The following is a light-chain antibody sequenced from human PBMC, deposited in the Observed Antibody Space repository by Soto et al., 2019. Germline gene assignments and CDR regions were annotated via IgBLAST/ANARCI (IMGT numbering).Light chain of an antibody. J-gene: IGLJ1*01. V-gene: IGLV2-23*02. CDR3: CSYAGDPTFFV. CDR2: EVN. Sequence: QSALTQPASMSGSPGQSITISCTGTSSDVGSYYPVSWFQQHPGKAPKLIIYEVNKRPSGVSDRFSGSKSGNTASLTISGLQAADEAEYYCCSYAGDPTFFVFGPGTKVTVL. CDR1: SSDVGSYYP.